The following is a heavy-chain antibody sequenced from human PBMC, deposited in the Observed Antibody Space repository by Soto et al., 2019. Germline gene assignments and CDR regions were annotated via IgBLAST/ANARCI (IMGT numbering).Heavy chain of an antibody. CDR2: IYYSGST. CDR1: GGSISTNSYY. V-gene: IGHV4-39*01. J-gene: IGHJ6*03. CDR3: ARQADYSYYMDV. Sequence: SETLSLTCTVSGGSISTNSYYWGWIRQPPGKGLEWIGSIYYSGSTYYNPSLKSRVTISVDTSKNQFSLKLSSVTAADTAVYYCARQADYSYYMDVWGKGTTVTVSS.